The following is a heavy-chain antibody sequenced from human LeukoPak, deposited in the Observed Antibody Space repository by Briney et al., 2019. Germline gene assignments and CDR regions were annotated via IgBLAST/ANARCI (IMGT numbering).Heavy chain of an antibody. V-gene: IGHV1-24*01. D-gene: IGHD6-19*01. CDR2: FDPEDGET. Sequence: VASVKVSCKVSGYTLTELSMHLVRQAPGKGLEWMGGFDPEDGETIYAQKFQGRVTMTEDTSTDTAYMELSSLRSEDTAVYYCATDFSFGSGWYWGFDPWGQGTLVTVSS. CDR3: ATDFSFGSGWYWGFDP. J-gene: IGHJ5*02. CDR1: GYTLTELS.